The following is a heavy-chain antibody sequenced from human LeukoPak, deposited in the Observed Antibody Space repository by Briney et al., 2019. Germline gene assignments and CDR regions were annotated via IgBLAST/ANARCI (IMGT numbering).Heavy chain of an antibody. Sequence: SETLSLTCAVYGGSFSGYYWSWIRQPPGKGLEWIGEINHSGSTNYNPSLKSRVTISVDTSKNQFSLKLSSVTAADTAVYYCARGGYNRDFDYWGQGTLVTVSS. CDR2: INHSGST. CDR1: GGSFSGYY. CDR3: ARGGYNRDFDY. D-gene: IGHD1-14*01. V-gene: IGHV4-34*01. J-gene: IGHJ4*02.